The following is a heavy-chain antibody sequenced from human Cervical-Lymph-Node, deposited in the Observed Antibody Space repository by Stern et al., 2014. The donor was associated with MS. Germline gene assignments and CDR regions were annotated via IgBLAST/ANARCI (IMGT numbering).Heavy chain of an antibody. CDR1: GDSIRSGAYH. J-gene: IGHJ6*02. Sequence: QVQLQESGPGLVKPSKTLSVTCTVSGDSIRSGAYHWTWIRQHPGMGLEWLGNIYHSGVPSYNPFLQSRIIISIDTSKNQFSLNLSSVTAADTAVYYCARALGPMNHYYYYKMDLWGQGTTVTVSS. D-gene: IGHD3-10*01. V-gene: IGHV4-31*03. CDR3: ARALGPMNHYYYYKMDL. CDR2: IYHSGVP.